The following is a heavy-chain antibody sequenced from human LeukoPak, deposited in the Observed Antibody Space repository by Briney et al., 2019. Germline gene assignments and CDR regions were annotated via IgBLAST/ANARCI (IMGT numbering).Heavy chain of an antibody. D-gene: IGHD3-22*01. CDR2: IYNSGST. V-gene: IGHV4-30-4*07. Sequence: PSETLSLTCAVSGGSISSGGYSWNWIRQPTGKGLEWIGYIYNSGSTSYNPSLKSRVTISVDTSKNQFSLKLSSVTAADTAVYYCARETHHYDSSGLGSYYFDYWGQGTLVTVSS. J-gene: IGHJ4*02. CDR3: ARETHHYDSSGLGSYYFDY. CDR1: GGSISSGGYS.